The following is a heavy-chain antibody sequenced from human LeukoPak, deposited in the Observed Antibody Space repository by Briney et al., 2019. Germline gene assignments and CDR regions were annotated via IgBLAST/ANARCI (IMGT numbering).Heavy chain of an antibody. CDR1: GFTFSSHY. J-gene: IGHJ4*02. D-gene: IGHD3-22*01. Sequence: HAGGSLRLSCAASGFTFSSHYMTWVRQAPGKGLEWVANVKQDGSDKFYVDSVKGRFTISRDNAKNALYLQMNSLRAEYTPVYYSARESYWDTCGYYSGFDYWGQGTLVTVSS. V-gene: IGHV3-7*01. CDR3: ARESYWDTCGYYSGFDY. CDR2: VKQDGSDK.